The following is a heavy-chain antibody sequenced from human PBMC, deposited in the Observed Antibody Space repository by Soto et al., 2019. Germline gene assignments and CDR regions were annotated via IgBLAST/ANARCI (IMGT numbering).Heavy chain of an antibody. V-gene: IGHV6-1*01. CDR3: ARDSYDFWSGYYAGYYYYVMDV. CDR1: GDSVSSNSAA. D-gene: IGHD3-3*01. CDR2: TYYRSKWYN. J-gene: IGHJ6*02. Sequence: SPTLSLTCAISGDSVSSNSAAWNWIRQSPSRGLEWLGRTYYRSKWYNDYAVSVKSRITINPDTSKNQFSLQLNSVTPEDTAVYYCARDSYDFWSGYYAGYYYYVMDVWGQGTTVTVSS.